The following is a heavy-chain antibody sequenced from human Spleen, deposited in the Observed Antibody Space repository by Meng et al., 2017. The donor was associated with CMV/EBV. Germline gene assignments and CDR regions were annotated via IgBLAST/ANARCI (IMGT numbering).Heavy chain of an antibody. J-gene: IGHJ5*02. CDR2: IYPGDSDT. D-gene: IGHD3-10*01. Sequence: CKGSGYSFPNFWIGWVRQMPGKGLEWMGFIYPGDSDTRYSPSFQGQVTISADKSISTAYLQWSSLKASDTAMYYCATFGVLGNWFDPWGQGTLVTVSS. V-gene: IGHV5-51*01. CDR3: ATFGVLGNWFDP. CDR1: GYSFPNFW.